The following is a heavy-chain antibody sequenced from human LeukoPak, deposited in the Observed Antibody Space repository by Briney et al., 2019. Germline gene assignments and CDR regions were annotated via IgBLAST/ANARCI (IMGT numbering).Heavy chain of an antibody. J-gene: IGHJ6*02. CDR3: ARDRVVPRNNANYYYYYGMDV. CDR1: GGSISNYY. Sequence: SETLSLTCTVSGGSISNYYWSWIRQPPGKGLEWIGYIYYSGSTNYNPSLKSRVTISVDTSKNQFSLKLSSVTAADTAVYYCARDRVVPRNNANYYYYYGMDVWGQGTTVTVSS. D-gene: IGHD2-2*01. V-gene: IGHV4-59*01. CDR2: IYYSGST.